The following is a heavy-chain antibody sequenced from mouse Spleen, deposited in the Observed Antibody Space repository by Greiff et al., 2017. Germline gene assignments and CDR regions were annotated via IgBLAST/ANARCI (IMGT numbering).Heavy chain of an antibody. V-gene: IGHV5-6-3*01. J-gene: IGHJ2*01. CDR1: GFTFSSYG. Sequence: VQLKESGGGLVQPGGSLKISCAASGFTFSSYGMSWVRQPPDKRLELVATINSNGGSTYYPDSVKGRFTISRDNAKNTLYLQMSSLKSEDTAMYYCAREGGLDWGQGTTLTVSS. CDR2: INSNGGST. CDR3: AREGGLD.